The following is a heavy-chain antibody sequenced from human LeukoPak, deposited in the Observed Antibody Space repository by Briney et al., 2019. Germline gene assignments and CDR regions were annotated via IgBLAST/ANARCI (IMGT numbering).Heavy chain of an antibody. D-gene: IGHD6-13*01. CDR3: ARQPVHPGSSWGFFDY. CDR1: GGSISTSSYY. J-gene: IGHJ4*02. Sequence: SVTLSLTCTVSGGSISTSSYYWGWIRQPPGKGLEWIGSIFYSGSTYYNVSLKSRVTISVDTSKNQFSLKLSSVTAADTAVYYCARQPVHPGSSWGFFDYWGQETLVTVSS. CDR2: IFYSGST. V-gene: IGHV4-39*01.